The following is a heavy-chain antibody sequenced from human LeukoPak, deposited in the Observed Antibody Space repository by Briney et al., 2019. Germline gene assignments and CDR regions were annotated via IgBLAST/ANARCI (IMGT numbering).Heavy chain of an antibody. CDR3: ARALTYYYGSGSYPPFGY. CDR2: ISSSSSTI. D-gene: IGHD3-10*01. Sequence: GGSLRLSCAASGFTFSDFPMIWVRQAPGKGLEWVSYISSSSSTIYYADSVKGRFTISRDNAKNSLYLQMNSLRAEDTAVYYCARALTYYYGSGSYPPFGYWGQGTLVTVSS. CDR1: GFTFSDFP. J-gene: IGHJ4*02. V-gene: IGHV3-48*01.